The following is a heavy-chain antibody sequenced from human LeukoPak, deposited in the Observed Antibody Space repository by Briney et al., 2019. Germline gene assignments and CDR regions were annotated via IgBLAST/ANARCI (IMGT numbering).Heavy chain of an antibody. CDR1: GFTFSSYS. CDR3: ARVGSGYSGYDYRGYFDY. D-gene: IGHD5-12*01. V-gene: IGHV3-21*01. CDR2: ISSSSSYI. J-gene: IGHJ4*02. Sequence: GGSLRLSCAASGFTFSSYSMNWVRQAPGKGLEWVSSISSSSSYIYYADSVKGRFTISRDNAKNSLYLQMNSLRAEDTAVYYCARVGSGYSGYDYRGYFDYWGQGTLVTVSS.